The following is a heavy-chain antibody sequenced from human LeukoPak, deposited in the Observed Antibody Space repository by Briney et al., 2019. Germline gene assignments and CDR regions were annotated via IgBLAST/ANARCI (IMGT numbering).Heavy chain of an antibody. Sequence: PSETLSLTCAVYGGSFSGYYWSWIRQPPGKGLEWIGEINQRGSTNHNPSLKSRVTISVDTSKNQFSLKLSSVTAADTAVYYCARGSMVRGVIIPDWGQGTLVTVSS. V-gene: IGHV4-34*01. CDR1: GGSFSGYY. J-gene: IGHJ4*02. CDR2: INQRGST. CDR3: ARGSMVRGVIIPD. D-gene: IGHD3-10*01.